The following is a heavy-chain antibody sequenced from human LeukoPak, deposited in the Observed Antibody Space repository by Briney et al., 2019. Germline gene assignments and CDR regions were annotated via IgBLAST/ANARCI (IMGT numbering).Heavy chain of an antibody. V-gene: IGHV1-18*01. CDR2: ISAYNGNT. Sequence: ASVKVSCKASGYTFTSYGISWVRQAPGQGLEWMGWISAYNGNTNYAQKLQGKVTMTTDTSTSTAYMELRSLRSDDTAVYYCARDRFHGSSGYYRGRYYYYGMDVWGQGTTVTVSS. CDR3: ARDRFHGSSGYYRGRYYYYGMDV. D-gene: IGHD3-22*01. CDR1: GYTFTSYG. J-gene: IGHJ6*02.